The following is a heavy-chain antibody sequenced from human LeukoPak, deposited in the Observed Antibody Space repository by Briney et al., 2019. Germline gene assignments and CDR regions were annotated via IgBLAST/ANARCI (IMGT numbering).Heavy chain of an antibody. D-gene: IGHD2-2*01. CDR2: INPNSGRT. V-gene: IGHV1-2*02. CDR3: ARHFHGGSTSGLPQTASLYYYYYGLDV. CDR1: GFTFTAYH. Sequence: ASVKVSYKASGFTFTAYHIHWVRQARGQGLEWMGWINPNSGRTNYAQKFQGRVTMPRDTSISRAYIELNRLRSDATAVYYCARHFHGGSTSGLPQTASLYYYYYGLDVWGQGTTVTVSS. J-gene: IGHJ6*02.